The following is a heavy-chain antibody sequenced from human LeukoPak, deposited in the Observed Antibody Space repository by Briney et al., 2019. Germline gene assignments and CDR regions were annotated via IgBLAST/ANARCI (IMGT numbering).Heavy chain of an antibody. CDR1: GFTFSSYA. D-gene: IGHD6-13*01. J-gene: IGHJ4*02. Sequence: GGSLRLSCAASGFTFSSYAMSWVRQAPGKGLEWVSAISGSGGSTYYADSVKGRFTIPRDNSKKTLYLQINSLRAEDTAVYYCAKVVFRVAAGDYWGQGTLVTVSS. CDR2: ISGSGGST. V-gene: IGHV3-23*01. CDR3: AKVVFRVAAGDY.